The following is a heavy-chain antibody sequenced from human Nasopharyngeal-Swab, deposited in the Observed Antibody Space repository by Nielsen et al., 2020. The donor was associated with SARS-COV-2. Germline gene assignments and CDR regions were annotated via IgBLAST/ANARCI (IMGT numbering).Heavy chain of an antibody. J-gene: IGHJ4*02. CDR3: ARGGYYYDSSGYSLFYFDY. CDR1: GCTFSSYA. D-gene: IGHD3-22*01. V-gene: IGHV7-4-1*02. CDR2: INTNTGNP. Sequence: ASVKVSCKASGCTFSSYAISWVRQDPGQGLEWMGWINTNTGNPAYAQDFTGRFVFSLDTSVNTAYLQISSLKAEDTAVYYCARGGYYYDSSGYSLFYFDYRGQGSLVTVSS.